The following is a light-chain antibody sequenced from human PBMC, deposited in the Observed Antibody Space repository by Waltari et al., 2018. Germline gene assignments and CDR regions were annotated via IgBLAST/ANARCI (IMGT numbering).Light chain of an antibody. V-gene: IGLV1-40*01. Sequence: QSVLTQPPSVSGAPGQRVTISCTGSSSNIGAPYDVHWYQQLPGPAPKLLIYRNNNRPSGVPDRFSGSKSGTSASLAITGLQAEDEADYYCQSYDSSLSGVVFGGGTQLTIL. CDR1: SSNIGAPYD. CDR3: QSYDSSLSGVV. J-gene: IGLJ2*01. CDR2: RNN.